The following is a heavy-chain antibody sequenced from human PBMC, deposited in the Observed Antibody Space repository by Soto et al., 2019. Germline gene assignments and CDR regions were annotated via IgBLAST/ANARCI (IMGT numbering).Heavy chain of an antibody. D-gene: IGHD2-15*01. V-gene: IGHV1-18*01. J-gene: IGHJ6*02. CDR1: GYTFTRYG. CDR3: AREGFCSSGSCALYSHDYFGMVV. Sequence: QVQLVQAGAEVKKPGASVKVSCKASGYTFTRYGISWVRQAPGQGLEWMGWISAYNSNTKYAQKFQGRVTMTTDTSTSTAYMELRSLTSDDTALYYCAREGFCSSGSCALYSHDYFGMVVWGQGTTVTVSS. CDR2: ISAYNSNT.